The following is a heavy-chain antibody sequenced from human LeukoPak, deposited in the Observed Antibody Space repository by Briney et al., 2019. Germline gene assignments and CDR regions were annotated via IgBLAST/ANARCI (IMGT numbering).Heavy chain of an antibody. D-gene: IGHD3-3*01. CDR1: GGSFSGYY. V-gene: IGHV4-34*01. J-gene: IGHJ5*02. Sequence: SETLSLTCAVYGGSFSGYYWSWIRQPPGKGLEWIGEINHSGSTNYNPSLKSRVTISVDTSKNQFSLKLSSVTAADTAVYYCARGRSLYDFWSGGWFDPWGQGTLVTVSS. CDR2: INHSGST. CDR3: ARGRSLYDFWSGGWFDP.